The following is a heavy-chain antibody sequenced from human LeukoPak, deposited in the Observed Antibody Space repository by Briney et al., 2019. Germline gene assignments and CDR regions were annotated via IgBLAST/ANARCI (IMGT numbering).Heavy chain of an antibody. D-gene: IGHD2-21*01. CDR1: GYTFRGYY. CDR2: INPNSGDT. J-gene: IGHJ5*02. CDR3: ASLISIEDGNNWFDP. V-gene: IGHV1-2*02. Sequence: GSVKVSCKASGYTFRGYYIHWVRQAPGQGLEWVGWINPNSGDTKYAQKFQGRVTMTRDTSINTAYMELSRLTSNDTATFYCASLISIEDGNNWFDPWGQGTPVTVSS.